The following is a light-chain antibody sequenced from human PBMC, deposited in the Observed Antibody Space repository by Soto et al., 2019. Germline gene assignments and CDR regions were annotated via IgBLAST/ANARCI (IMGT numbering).Light chain of an antibody. Sequence: QAVVTQEPSLTVSPGGTVTLTCGSSTGAVTSGHYPYWFQQKPGQAPRTLIYDTTNKQSWTPARFSGSLLGGKAALTLSGAQPEEEADYYCLLFYSGPRVFGGGTKLTVL. CDR2: DTT. V-gene: IGLV7-46*01. CDR3: LLFYSGPRV. CDR1: TGAVTSGHY. J-gene: IGLJ3*02.